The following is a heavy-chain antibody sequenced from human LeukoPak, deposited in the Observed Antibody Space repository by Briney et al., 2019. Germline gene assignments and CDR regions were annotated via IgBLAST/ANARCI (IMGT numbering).Heavy chain of an antibody. CDR3: ARGLPSYGDYVDYYFYMDV. J-gene: IGHJ6*03. V-gene: IGHV4-4*07. Sequence: SETLSLTCTVSGDSISGFYWSWIRQPAGKGLQWIGRISTSGSINYNPSLRSRVTMSVDRSTNEFSLTVRSVTAADTALYYCARGLPSYGDYVDYYFYMDVWGKGTTVTVSS. CDR2: ISTSGSI. CDR1: GDSISGFY. D-gene: IGHD4-17*01.